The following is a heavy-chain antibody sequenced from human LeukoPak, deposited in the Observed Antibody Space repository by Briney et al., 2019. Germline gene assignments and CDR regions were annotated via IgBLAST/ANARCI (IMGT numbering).Heavy chain of an antibody. D-gene: IGHD2-21*02. CDR1: GLIFSNYA. Sequence: GGSLTLSCVAPGLIFSNYAMHWVRQAPGKGLDWVSFIRYDGNEKQYADSMRGRVTISRDNSKGTLFLQMTSLRPEDTAVYYCAKAYGSRLLKGDHQNMDVWGKGTTVIVSS. J-gene: IGHJ6*04. CDR2: IRYDGNEK. CDR3: AKAYGSRLLKGDHQNMDV. V-gene: IGHV3-30*02.